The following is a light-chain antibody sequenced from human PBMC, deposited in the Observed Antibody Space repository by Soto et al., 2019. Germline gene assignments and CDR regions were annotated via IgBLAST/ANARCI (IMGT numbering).Light chain of an antibody. CDR3: QQRSNSPYT. Sequence: EIVLTQSPATLSLSPGERATLSCRASQSVSSYLAWYQQKPGQAPRLLIDDASNRATSIPARFSGSGSGTDFTLTISRLEPEDFAVYYCQQRSNSPYTFGQGTKLEIK. CDR2: DAS. CDR1: QSVSSY. J-gene: IGKJ2*01. V-gene: IGKV3-11*01.